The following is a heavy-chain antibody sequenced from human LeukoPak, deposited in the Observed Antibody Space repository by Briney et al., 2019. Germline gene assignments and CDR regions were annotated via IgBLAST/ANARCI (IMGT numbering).Heavy chain of an antibody. CDR3: AKHGYCSGISCFFDF. Sequence: PGGSIRLSCAASGFTFSSYAMSWVRQAPGKGLEWVSGISGSGPYTFYTDSVKGRFTISRDSSKNTLYLQMNSLRAEDTALYYCAKHGYCSGISCFFDFSGDSSLVTVSS. V-gene: IGHV3-23*01. J-gene: IGHJ4*01. CDR2: ISGSGPYT. CDR1: GFTFSSYA. D-gene: IGHD2-2*03.